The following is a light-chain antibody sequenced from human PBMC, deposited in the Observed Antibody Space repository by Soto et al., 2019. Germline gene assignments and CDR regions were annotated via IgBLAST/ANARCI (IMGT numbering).Light chain of an antibody. V-gene: IGKV3-11*01. CDR2: DAS. CDR3: QQRGNWPLT. J-gene: IGKJ1*01. Sequence: EIVLTQSPATLSLSPGERATLSCRASQSVSSYFAWYQQKPGQAPRLLIYDASNRATGIPARFSGSGSGTNFTPTISGLEHEDFAVYYCQQRGNWPLTFGQGTKVEIK. CDR1: QSVSSY.